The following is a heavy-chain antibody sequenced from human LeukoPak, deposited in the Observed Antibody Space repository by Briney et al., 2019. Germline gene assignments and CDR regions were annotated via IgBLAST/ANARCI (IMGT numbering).Heavy chain of an antibody. D-gene: IGHD5-24*01. V-gene: IGHV3-33*08. J-gene: IGHJ4*02. Sequence: GGSLRLSCAASGFTFSSYAMHWVRQAPGKGLEWVAVIWYDGSNKYYADSVKGRFTISRDNSKNTLYLQMNSLRAEDTAVYYCARRSSRDGYINIDYWGQGTLVTVSS. CDR3: ARRSSRDGYINIDY. CDR1: GFTFSSYA. CDR2: IWYDGSNK.